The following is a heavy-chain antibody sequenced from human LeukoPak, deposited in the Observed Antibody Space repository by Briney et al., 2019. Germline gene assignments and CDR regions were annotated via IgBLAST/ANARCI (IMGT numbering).Heavy chain of an antibody. Sequence: ATVKVSCKASGYTFTAYSMHWVRQAPGQALEWMGWINTNSGGKNYAQKFQGRVTMTRDTSITTAYMELSRLRSDDTAVYYCARDLDYYGSVSFFNIWGQGTMVTVSA. CDR2: INTNSGGK. CDR3: ARDLDYYGSVSFFNI. V-gene: IGHV1-2*02. J-gene: IGHJ3*02. D-gene: IGHD3-10*01. CDR1: GYTFTAYS.